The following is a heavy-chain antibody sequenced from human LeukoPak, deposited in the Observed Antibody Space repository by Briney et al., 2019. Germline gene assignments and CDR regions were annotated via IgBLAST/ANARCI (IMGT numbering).Heavy chain of an antibody. V-gene: IGHV3-30*02. J-gene: IGHJ4*02. Sequence: GGSLRLSCAASGFTFSSYGMHWVRQAPGKGLEWVAFIRYDGSNKYYADSVKGRFTISRDNSKNTLYLQMNSLRAEDTAVYYCAKDFHDYYGSGSYYSWGQGTLVTVSS. CDR2: IRYDGSNK. CDR1: GFTFSSYG. CDR3: AKDFHDYYGSGSYYS. D-gene: IGHD3-10*01.